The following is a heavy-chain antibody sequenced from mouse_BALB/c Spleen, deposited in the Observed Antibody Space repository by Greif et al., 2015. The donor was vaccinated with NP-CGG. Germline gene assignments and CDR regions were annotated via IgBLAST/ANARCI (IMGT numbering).Heavy chain of an antibody. CDR2: INPYNDGT. J-gene: IGHJ3*01. V-gene: IGHV1-14*01. CDR1: GYTFTSYV. Sequence: VQLQQSGPELVKPGASVKMSCKASGYTFTSYVMHWVKQKPGQGLEWIGYINPYNDGTKYNEKFKGKATLTSDKSSSTAYMELSSLTSEDSAVYYCARNYGSGGAFFAYWGQGTLVTVSA. CDR3: ARNYGSGGAFFAY. D-gene: IGHD1-1*01.